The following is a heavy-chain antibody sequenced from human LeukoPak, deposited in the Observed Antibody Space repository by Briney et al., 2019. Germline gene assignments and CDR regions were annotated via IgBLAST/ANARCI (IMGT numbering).Heavy chain of an antibody. CDR1: GFTFSSYA. CDR3: AKDGPPGYYYYYYMDV. J-gene: IGHJ6*03. CDR2: ISGSGGST. V-gene: IGHV3-23*01. Sequence: PGGSLRLSCAASGFTFSSYAMSWVRQAPGKGLEWVSAISGSGGSTYYADSVKGRFTISRDNSKNTLYLQMNSLRAEDTAVYYCAKDGPPGYYYYYYMDVWGKGTTVTISS.